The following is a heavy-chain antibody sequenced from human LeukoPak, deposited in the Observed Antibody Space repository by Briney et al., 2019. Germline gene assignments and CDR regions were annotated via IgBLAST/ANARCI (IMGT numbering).Heavy chain of an antibody. V-gene: IGHV4-34*01. CDR3: ARRHYDFWSGYYGDAFDI. Sequence: SGTLSLTCAVYGGSFSGYYWSWIRQPPGKGLEWIGEINHSGSTNYNPSLKSRVTISVDTSKNQLSLKLSSVTAADTAVYYCARRHYDFWSGYYGDAFDIWGQGTMVTVSS. CDR2: INHSGST. CDR1: GGSFSGYY. J-gene: IGHJ3*02. D-gene: IGHD3-3*01.